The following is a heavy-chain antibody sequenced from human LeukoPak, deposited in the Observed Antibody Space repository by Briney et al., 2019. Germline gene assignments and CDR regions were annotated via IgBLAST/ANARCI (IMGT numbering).Heavy chain of an antibody. CDR3: ARWNLGSDY. Sequence: GGSLRLSCAASGFTFSAYDMNWVRQAPRKGLKWLSYISSSSTTKYHADSVKGRFTISRDNTKNSLYLQMNSLRAEDTGVYYCARWNLGSDYWGQGTLVTVSS. CDR1: GFTFSAYD. V-gene: IGHV3-48*04. J-gene: IGHJ4*02. D-gene: IGHD1-1*01. CDR2: ISSSSTTK.